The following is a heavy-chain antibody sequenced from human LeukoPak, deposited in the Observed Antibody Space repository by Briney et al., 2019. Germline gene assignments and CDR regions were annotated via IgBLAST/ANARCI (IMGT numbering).Heavy chain of an antibody. CDR3: AREGPGLISHRPFDY. D-gene: IGHD3/OR15-3a*01. CDR2: TNQDGSKN. V-gene: IGHV3-7*01. J-gene: IGHJ4*02. Sequence: GGSLRLSCAASGFTFSSYAMSWVRQAPGKGLERVAHTNQDGSKNYYVDSVRGRFTISRDNAKNSLYLQMNSLRAEDTAVYYCAREGPGLISHRPFDYWGQGTLVTVSS. CDR1: GFTFSSYA.